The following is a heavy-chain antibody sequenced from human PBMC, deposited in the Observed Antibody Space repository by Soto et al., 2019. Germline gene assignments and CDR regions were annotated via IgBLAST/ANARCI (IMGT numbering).Heavy chain of an antibody. CDR1: GYTFTGYY. J-gene: IGHJ6*02. Sequence: GASVKVSCKASGYTFTGYYMHWVRQAPGQGLEWMGGIIPIFGTANYAQKFQGRVTITADESTSTAYMELSSLRSEDTAVYYCARGYTSGGYYYYGMDVWGQGTTVTVSS. D-gene: IGHD5-12*01. CDR3: ARGYTSGGYYYYGMDV. CDR2: IIPIFGTA. V-gene: IGHV1-69*13.